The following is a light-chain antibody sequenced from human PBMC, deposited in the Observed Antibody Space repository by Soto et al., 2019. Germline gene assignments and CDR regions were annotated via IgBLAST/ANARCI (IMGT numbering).Light chain of an antibody. CDR3: QTWVTGIVV. CDR2: LNSDGSH. CDR1: SGHSSYA. Sequence: QTVVTQSPSASASLGASVKLTCTLSSGHSSYAIAWHQQQPEKGPRYLMKLNSDGSHSKGDGIPDRFSGSSSGAERYLTISSLQSEDEADYYCQTWVTGIVVFGGGTKLTVL. J-gene: IGLJ2*01. V-gene: IGLV4-69*01.